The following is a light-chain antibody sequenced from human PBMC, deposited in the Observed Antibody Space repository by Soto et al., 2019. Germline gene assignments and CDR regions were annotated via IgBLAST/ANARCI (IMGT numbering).Light chain of an antibody. V-gene: IGLV2-14*03. J-gene: IGLJ1*01. CDR3: SSWTTSSTPLYV. Sequence: QSVLTQPASVSGSPGQSISISCTGTSSDIGGYNHVSWYQQHPGKAPKLMIYDVGNRPSGVSNRFSGSESGNTASLTISGLQAEDEADYYCSSWTTSSTPLYVFGTGTKVTVL. CDR2: DVG. CDR1: SSDIGGYNH.